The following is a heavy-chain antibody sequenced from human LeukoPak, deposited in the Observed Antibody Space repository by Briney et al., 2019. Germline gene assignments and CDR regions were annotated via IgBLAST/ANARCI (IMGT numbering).Heavy chain of an antibody. CDR2: IYYSGST. CDR3: ARIEYSSSGSFDY. V-gene: IGHV4-59*01. CDR1: GGSISSYY. Sequence: SETLSLTCTVSGGSISSYYWSWIRQPPGKGLEWIGYIYYSGSTNYNPSLKSRVTISVDTSKNQFSLKLSSVTAADTAVYYCARIEYSSSGSFDYWGQRTLVTVSS. J-gene: IGHJ4*02. D-gene: IGHD6-6*01.